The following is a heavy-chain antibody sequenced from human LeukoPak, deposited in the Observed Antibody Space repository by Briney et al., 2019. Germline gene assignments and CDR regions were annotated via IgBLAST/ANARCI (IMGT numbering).Heavy chain of an antibody. V-gene: IGHV4-59*01. Sequence: SETLSLTCTVSGGSISSYYWSWIRQPPEKGLEWIGYIYYSGSTNYNPSLKSRVTISVDTSKNQFSLKLSSVTAADTAVYYCARDLDSSGWSLGAFDIWGQGTMVTVSS. D-gene: IGHD6-19*01. CDR1: GGSISSYY. CDR2: IYYSGST. J-gene: IGHJ3*02. CDR3: ARDLDSSGWSLGAFDI.